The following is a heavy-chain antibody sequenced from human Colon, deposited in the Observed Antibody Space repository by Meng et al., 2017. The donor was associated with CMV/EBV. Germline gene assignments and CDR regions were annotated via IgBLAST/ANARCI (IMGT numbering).Heavy chain of an antibody. CDR2: ISSTGSA. V-gene: IGHV4-31*03. CDR3: ARKGMLTAP. Sequence: LTCTVSVDSIMHPNYYWRCFLQRPGKGLEWIGYISSTGSAYYTPSLESRLFMSVDTSKNQFSLRLDSVTAADTGVYYCARKGMLTAPWGQGALVTVSS. J-gene: IGHJ5*02. D-gene: IGHD3-10*02. CDR1: VDSIMHPNYY.